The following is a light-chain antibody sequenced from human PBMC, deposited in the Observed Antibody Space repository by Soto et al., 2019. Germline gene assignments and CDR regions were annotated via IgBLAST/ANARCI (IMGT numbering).Light chain of an antibody. CDR1: LAIGDS. CDR3: QQTYNLPRT. Sequence: DIQMTQSPSSLSASIGDSVTITCRASLAIGDSLSWFQQKAGKPPTLLIYGTSALQHGVPPRFSGSGSGTDFTLTISRLQHEDFATYYCQQTYNLPRTFGQGTKVDLK. CDR2: GTS. V-gene: IGKV1-39*01. J-gene: IGKJ1*01.